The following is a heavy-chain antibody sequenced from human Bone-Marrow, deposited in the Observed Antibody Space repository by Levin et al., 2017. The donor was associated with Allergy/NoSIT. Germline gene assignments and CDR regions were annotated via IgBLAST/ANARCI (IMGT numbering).Heavy chain of an antibody. CDR2: INHSGST. Sequence: PSETLSLTCAVYGGSFSGYYWSWIRQPPGKGLEWIGEINHSGSTNYNPSLKSRVTISVDTSKNQFSLKLSSVTAADTAVYYCARCAEPRDIVVVPAAPDWFDPWGQGTLVTVSS. CDR3: ARCAEPRDIVVVPAAPDWFDP. V-gene: IGHV4-34*01. D-gene: IGHD2-2*01. CDR1: GGSFSGYY. J-gene: IGHJ5*02.